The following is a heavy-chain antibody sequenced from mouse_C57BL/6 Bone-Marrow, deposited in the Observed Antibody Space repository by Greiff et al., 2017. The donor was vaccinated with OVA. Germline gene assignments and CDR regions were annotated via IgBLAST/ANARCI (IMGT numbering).Heavy chain of an antibody. Sequence: QVQLQQSDAELVKPGASVKISCKVSGYTFTDHTIHWMKQRPEQGLEWIGYIYPRDGSTKYNEKFKGKATLTADKSSSTAYMQLNSLTSEDSAVYFCAIKGGAYYSNYVGRGAMDYWGQGTSVTVSS. CDR2: IYPRDGST. CDR1: GYTFTDHT. V-gene: IGHV1-78*01. CDR3: AIKGGAYYSNYVGRGAMDY. J-gene: IGHJ4*01. D-gene: IGHD2-5*01.